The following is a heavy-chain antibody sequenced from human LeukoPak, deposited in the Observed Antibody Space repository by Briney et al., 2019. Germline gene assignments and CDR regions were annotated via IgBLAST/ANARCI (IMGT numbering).Heavy chain of an antibody. D-gene: IGHD5-24*01. Sequence: GGALRLSCAASGFTFSRYSMNWVRQAPGKGLEWVAFISGTSAYISYADSVNGRFTISRDNAKTSLYLQMDNLRAEDTAVYYCAKKMDDAFDIWGQGTIVTVSS. CDR3: AKKMDDAFDI. CDR1: GFTFSRYS. CDR2: ISGTSAYI. J-gene: IGHJ3*02. V-gene: IGHV3-21*01.